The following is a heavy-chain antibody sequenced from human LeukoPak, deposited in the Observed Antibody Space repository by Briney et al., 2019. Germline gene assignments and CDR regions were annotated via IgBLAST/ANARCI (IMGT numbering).Heavy chain of an antibody. CDR2: ISYDGNNK. Sequence: GGSLRLSCAASGFTFSSYGMHWGRQAPGKGLEWMAVISYDGNNKYYADSVKGRFTISRDNSKNTLYLQIDSLRAEDTAVYYCAKDRLGTLDAFDIWGQGTMVTVSS. V-gene: IGHV3-30*18. CDR1: GFTFSSYG. D-gene: IGHD3-9*01. CDR3: AKDRLGTLDAFDI. J-gene: IGHJ3*02.